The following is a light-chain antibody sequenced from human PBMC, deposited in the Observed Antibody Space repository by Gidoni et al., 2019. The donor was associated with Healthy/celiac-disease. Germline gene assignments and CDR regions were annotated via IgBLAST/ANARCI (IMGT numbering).Light chain of an antibody. CDR2: DAS. V-gene: IGKV1-13*02. Sequence: AIQLTQSPSSLSASVGDRVTITCRASQGISSALAWYQQKPGKAPKLLIYDASSLESGVPSRFSGSGSGTDFTLTISSLQPEDFATYYCQQFNSYPMYTFGQGTKLEIQ. J-gene: IGKJ2*01. CDR3: QQFNSYPMYT. CDR1: QGISSA.